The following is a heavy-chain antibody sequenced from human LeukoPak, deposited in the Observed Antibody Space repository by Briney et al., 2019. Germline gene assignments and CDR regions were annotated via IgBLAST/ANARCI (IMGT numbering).Heavy chain of an antibody. CDR3: ARVVAAMDLYYFDY. V-gene: IGHV1-2*02. CDR2: ISPNSGGT. D-gene: IGHD6-19*01. CDR1: GYTFTGYY. J-gene: IGHJ4*02. Sequence: GASVKVSCKASGYTFTGYYMHWVRQAPGQGLEWMGWISPNSGGTNYAQKFQGRVTMTRDTSISTAYMELSRLRSDDTAVYYCARVVAAMDLYYFDYWGQGTLVTVSS.